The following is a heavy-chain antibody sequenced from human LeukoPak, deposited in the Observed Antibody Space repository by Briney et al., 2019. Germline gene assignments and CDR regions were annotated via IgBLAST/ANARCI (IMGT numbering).Heavy chain of an antibody. D-gene: IGHD1-26*01. J-gene: IGHJ4*02. Sequence: PGRSLRLSCAASGFTFSSYAMHWVRQAPGKGLEWVAVISYDGSNKYYADSVKGRFTIPRDNSKNTLYLQMNSLRAEDTAVYYCARDLIRDSGSYLGLDYWGQGTLVTVSS. V-gene: IGHV3-30-3*01. CDR2: ISYDGSNK. CDR1: GFTFSSYA. CDR3: ARDLIRDSGSYLGLDY.